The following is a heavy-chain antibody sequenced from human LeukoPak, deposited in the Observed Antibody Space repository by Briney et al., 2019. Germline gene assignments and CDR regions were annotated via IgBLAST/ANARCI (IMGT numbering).Heavy chain of an antibody. D-gene: IGHD1-14*01. J-gene: IGHJ4*02. CDR3: ARGRTWDY. V-gene: IGHV4-34*01. Sequence: SETLSLTCAVYGGSFSGYYWSWIRQPPGKGLEWIGEINHSGSTNYNPSLKSRVTISVDTSKDQFSLKLSSVTAADTAVYYCARGRTWDYWGQGTLVTVSS. CDR1: GGSFSGYY. CDR2: INHSGST.